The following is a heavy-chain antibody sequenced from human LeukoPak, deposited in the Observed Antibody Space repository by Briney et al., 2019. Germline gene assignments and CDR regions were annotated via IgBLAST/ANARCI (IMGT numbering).Heavy chain of an antibody. CDR1: GGTFNRYA. D-gene: IGHD3-22*01. CDR2: IIPIFGTA. CDR3: ARASYDSSGYRVFDY. V-gene: IGHV1-69*05. J-gene: IGHJ4*02. Sequence: ASVKVSCKASGGTFNRYAISWVRQAPGQGLEWMGGIIPIFGTANYAQKFQGRVTITTDESTSTAYMELSSLRSEDTAVYYCARASYDSSGYRVFDYWGQGTLVTVSS.